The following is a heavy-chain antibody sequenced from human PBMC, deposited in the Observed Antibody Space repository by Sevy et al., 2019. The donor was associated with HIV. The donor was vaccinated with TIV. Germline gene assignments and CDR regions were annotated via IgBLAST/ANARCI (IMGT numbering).Heavy chain of an antibody. D-gene: IGHD6-13*01. V-gene: IGHV1-2*06. Sequence: ASVKVSCKASGYTFTGYYMHCVRQAPGQGLEWMGRINPNSGGTNYAQKFQGRVTMTRDTSISTAYMELSRLRSDDTAVYYCARDDSSRSPFDYWGQGTLVTVSS. CDR2: INPNSGGT. CDR1: GYTFTGYY. CDR3: ARDDSSRSPFDY. J-gene: IGHJ4*02.